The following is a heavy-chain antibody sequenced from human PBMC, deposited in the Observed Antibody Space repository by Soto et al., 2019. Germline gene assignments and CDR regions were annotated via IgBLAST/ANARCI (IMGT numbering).Heavy chain of an antibody. V-gene: IGHV1-18*01. J-gene: IGHJ4*02. CDR1: GYTFTSYG. CDR3: ALRESTIWDYSLH. CDR2: ISAYNGNT. Sequence: ASVKVSCKASGYTFTSYGISWVRQAPGQGLEWMGWISAYNGNTNYAQKLQGRGTMTTDTSTSTAYMELRSLRSDDTAVYYCALRESTIWDYSLHWGQGTLVTVSS. D-gene: IGHD3-9*01.